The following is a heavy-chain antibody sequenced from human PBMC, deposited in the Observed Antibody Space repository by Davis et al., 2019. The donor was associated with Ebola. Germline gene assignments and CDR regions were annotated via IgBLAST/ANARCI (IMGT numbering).Heavy chain of an antibody. CDR1: GYTFTNYY. Sequence: ASVKVSCKASGYTFTNYYMHWVRQAPGQGLEWMGMINPNDGRTIYAQKFQGRVTMTRDTSTSTVYMELSSLRSEDTAVYYCARDQQLNDYYYGMDVWGKGTTVTVSS. V-gene: IGHV1-46*01. CDR3: ARDQQLNDYYYGMDV. J-gene: IGHJ6*04. D-gene: IGHD6-13*01. CDR2: INPNDGRT.